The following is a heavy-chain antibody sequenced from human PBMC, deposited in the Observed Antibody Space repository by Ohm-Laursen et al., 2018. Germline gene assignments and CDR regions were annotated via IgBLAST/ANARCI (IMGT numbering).Heavy chain of an antibody. Sequence: SLRLSCAATGFTFSSYEMNWVRQAPGKGLEWVSYISSSGSTIYYADSVTGRFTISRDNAKNSLYLQMNSLRAEDTAVYYCARGTFYDILTGPNYFDYWGQGTLVTVSS. CDR3: ARGTFYDILTGPNYFDY. CDR2: ISSSGSTI. J-gene: IGHJ4*02. D-gene: IGHD3-9*01. V-gene: IGHV3-48*03. CDR1: GFTFSSYE.